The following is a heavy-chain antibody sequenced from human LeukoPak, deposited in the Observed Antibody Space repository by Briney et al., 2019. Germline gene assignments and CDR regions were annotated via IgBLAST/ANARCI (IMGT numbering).Heavy chain of an antibody. Sequence: SETLSLTCTVSGGSITNSCHFWTWFRQPAGKSLEWIGRIHAIEGTRYNPSLKSRVTISLDTSKSQISLNLTSMSAADTAMYYCASDEITGGFGAFDIWGQGTMVTVSS. CDR3: ASDEITGGFGAFDI. V-gene: IGHV4-61*02. D-gene: IGHD7-27*01. CDR2: IHAIEGT. J-gene: IGHJ3*02. CDR1: GGSITNSCHF.